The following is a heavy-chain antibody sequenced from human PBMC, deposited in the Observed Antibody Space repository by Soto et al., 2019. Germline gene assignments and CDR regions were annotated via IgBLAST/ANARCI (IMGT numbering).Heavy chain of an antibody. D-gene: IGHD2-21*02. Sequence: PAGSLRLSCAVSGFSSTNFAMGCDRQAQRRGQEWVARYVSSGYITWYAASVKRRLSIYRDNSKNTLYQQLDSRRFEDTSVYYCAKDDFTDRGDDYFDYLGPGTLGTVSS. CDR1: GFSSTNFA. CDR3: AKDDFTDRGDDYFDY. V-gene: IGHV3-23*01. CDR2: YVSSGYIT. J-gene: IGHJ4*02.